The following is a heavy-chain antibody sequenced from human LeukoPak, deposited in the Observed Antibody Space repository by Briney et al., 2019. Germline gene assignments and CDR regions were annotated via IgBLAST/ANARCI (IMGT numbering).Heavy chain of an antibody. J-gene: IGHJ6*03. V-gene: IGHV1-18*01. D-gene: IGHD6-6*01. CDR3: ASIEYSSHPDLPYYYYYMDV. Sequence: ASVKVSCKASGYTFTSYGISWVRQAPGQGLEWMGWISAYNGNTHYAQKLQGRVTMTTDTSTSTAYMELRSLRSDDTAVYYCASIEYSSHPDLPYYYYYMDVWGKGTTVTVSS. CDR2: ISAYNGNT. CDR1: GYTFTSYG.